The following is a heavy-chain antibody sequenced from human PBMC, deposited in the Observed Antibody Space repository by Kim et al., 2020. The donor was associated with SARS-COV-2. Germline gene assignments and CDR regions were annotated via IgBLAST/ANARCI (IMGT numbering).Heavy chain of an antibody. D-gene: IGHD2-2*01. Sequence: GGSLRLSCAASGFSFSNYEFTWVRQTPGKGLEWLSYISDSGSIRRYADSVKGRFFISRDNAKNSLFLEMNILRPEDTAIYYCARRSCFTTTCLLDYWGQGTLVTVSS. CDR1: GFSFSNYE. J-gene: IGHJ4*02. V-gene: IGHV3-48*03. CDR2: ISDSGSIR. CDR3: ARRSCFTTTCLLDY.